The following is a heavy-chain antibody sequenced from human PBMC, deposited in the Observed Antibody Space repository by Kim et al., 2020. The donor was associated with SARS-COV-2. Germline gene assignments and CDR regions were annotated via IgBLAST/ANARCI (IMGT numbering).Heavy chain of an antibody. Sequence: GGSLRLSCAASGFTFSSYWMSWVRQAPGKGLEWVANIKQDGSEKYYVDSVKGRFTISRDNAKNSLYLQMNSLRAEDTAVYYCARERAGYCSSTSCYDDYYYYYYGMDVWGQGTTVTVSS. CDR2: IKQDGSEK. V-gene: IGHV3-7*03. D-gene: IGHD2-2*01. J-gene: IGHJ6*02. CDR1: GFTFSSYW. CDR3: ARERAGYCSSTSCYDDYYYYYYGMDV.